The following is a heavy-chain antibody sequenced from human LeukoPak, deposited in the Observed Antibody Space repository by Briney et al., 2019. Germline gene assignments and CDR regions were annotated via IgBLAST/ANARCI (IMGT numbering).Heavy chain of an antibody. CDR2: IGTAGDT. CDR1: GFTFSSYD. Sequence: PGGSLRLSCAASGFTFSSYDMHWVRQATGKGLEWVSAIGTAGDTYYPGSVKGRFTISRENAKNSLYLQMNSLRAGDTVVYYCARWGYSSSLGLYYFDYWGQGTLVTVSS. J-gene: IGHJ4*02. D-gene: IGHD6-13*01. V-gene: IGHV3-13*01. CDR3: ARWGYSSSLGLYYFDY.